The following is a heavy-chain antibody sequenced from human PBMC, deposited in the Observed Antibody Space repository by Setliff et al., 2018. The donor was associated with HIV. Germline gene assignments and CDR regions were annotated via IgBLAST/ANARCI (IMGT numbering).Heavy chain of an antibody. CDR1: GYSISSGYY. Sequence: SETLSLTCTVSGYSISSGYYWGWIRQPPGKGLEWIGSIYHSGSTYYNPSLKSRVTISVDTSKNQFSLKLSAVTAADTAVYYCARDRRSNGDLDYWGQGTLVTVSS. CDR2: IYHSGST. CDR3: ARDRRSNGDLDY. V-gene: IGHV4-38-2*02. J-gene: IGHJ4*02. D-gene: IGHD4-17*01.